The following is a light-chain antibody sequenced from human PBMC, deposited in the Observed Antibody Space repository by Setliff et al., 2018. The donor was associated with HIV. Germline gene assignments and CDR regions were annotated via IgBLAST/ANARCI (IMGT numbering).Light chain of an antibody. CDR2: EVS. CDR3: SSYSSTSTLYV. J-gene: IGLJ1*01. CDR1: SSDVGGYNY. V-gene: IGLV2-8*01. Sequence: QSALAQPPSASGSPGQSVTISCTGTSSDVGGYNYVSWYQHHPGKAPKLMIYEVSKRPSGVPDRFSGSKSGNTASLTVSGLQAEDEADYYCSSYSSTSTLYVFGTGTKVTV.